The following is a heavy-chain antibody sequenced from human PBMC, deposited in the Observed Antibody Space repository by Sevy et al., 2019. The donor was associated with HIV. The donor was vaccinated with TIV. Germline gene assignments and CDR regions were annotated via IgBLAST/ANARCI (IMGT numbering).Heavy chain of an antibody. CDR2: VIPIFGTS. J-gene: IGHJ5*02. D-gene: IGHD1-7*01. V-gene: IGHV1-69*06. Sequence: ASVKVSCKASGGTFSSYAFSWVRQAPGQGLEWVGGVIPIFGTSGYAQKFQGRVTIAADKSTSTAYMELTSLRSEDTAVYYCATDLTGTTYGFDPWGQGTLVTVSS. CDR1: GGTFSSYA. CDR3: ATDLTGTTYGFDP.